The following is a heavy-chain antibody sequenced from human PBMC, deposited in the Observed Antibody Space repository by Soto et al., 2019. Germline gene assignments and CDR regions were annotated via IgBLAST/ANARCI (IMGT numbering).Heavy chain of an antibody. CDR3: ATVLPDAIQVGMDV. CDR1: GFTFSSYE. J-gene: IGHJ6*02. D-gene: IGHD2-2*02. Sequence: GGSLRLSCAASGFTFSSYEMNWVRQAPGKGLEWVSYISSSGSTIYYADSVKGRFTISRDNAKNSLYLQMNSLRAEDTAVYYCATVLPDAIQVGMDVWGQGTTVTVSS. CDR2: ISSSGSTI. V-gene: IGHV3-48*03.